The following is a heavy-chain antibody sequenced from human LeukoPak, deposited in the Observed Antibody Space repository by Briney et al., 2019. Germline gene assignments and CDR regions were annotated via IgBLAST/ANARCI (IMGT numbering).Heavy chain of an antibody. Sequence: SETLSLTCAVYGGSFSGYYWGWIRQPPGKGLEWIGEINHSGSTNYNPSLKSRVTISVDTSKNQFSLKLSSVTAADTAVYYCALTSPDDYYYGMDVWGQGTTVTVSS. CDR1: GGSFSGYY. J-gene: IGHJ6*02. CDR3: ALTSPDDYYYGMDV. V-gene: IGHV4-34*01. D-gene: IGHD6-6*01. CDR2: INHSGST.